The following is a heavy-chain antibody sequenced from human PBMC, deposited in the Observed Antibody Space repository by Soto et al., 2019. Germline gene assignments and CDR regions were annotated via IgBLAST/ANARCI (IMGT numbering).Heavy chain of an antibody. D-gene: IGHD6-19*01. V-gene: IGHV3-53*01. CDR1: GFNVGSNY. CDR2: LYSGGST. Sequence: GGSLRLSCAASGFNVGSNYMSWVRQAPGKGLEWVSVLYSGGSTNYADSVKGRFTISRDNSKNTLYLQMNSLRAEDTAVYYCARDPGSGWYYDYWGQGTLVTVSS. CDR3: ARDPGSGWYYDY. J-gene: IGHJ4*02.